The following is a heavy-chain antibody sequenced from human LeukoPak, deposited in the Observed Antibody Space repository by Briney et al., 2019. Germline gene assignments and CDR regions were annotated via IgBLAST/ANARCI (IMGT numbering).Heavy chain of an antibody. V-gene: IGHV4-34*01. CDR2: INHSGST. J-gene: IGHJ4*02. CDR3: ARGQDIVVVVAAYFDY. Sequence: SETLSLTCTVSGGSISSYYWSWIRQPPGKGLEWIGEINHSGSTNYNPSLKSRVTISVDTSKNQFSLKLSSVTAADTAVYYCARGQDIVVVVAAYFDYWGQGTLVTVSS. CDR1: GGSISSYY. D-gene: IGHD2-15*01.